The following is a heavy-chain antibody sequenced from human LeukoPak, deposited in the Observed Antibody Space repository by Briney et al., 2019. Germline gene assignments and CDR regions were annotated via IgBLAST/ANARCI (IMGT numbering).Heavy chain of an antibody. J-gene: IGHJ4*02. CDR2: TWYDGSNK. CDR1: GFSFSSYG. Sequence: PGGSLRLSCAASGFSFSSYGMHWVRQAPGKGLEWVAVTWYDGSNKYYADSVKGRFTISRDNSKNTVYLQMSSLRVEDTAVYYCAHPGVLIPLWGQGTLVTVSS. CDR3: AHPGVLIPL. D-gene: IGHD7-27*01. V-gene: IGHV3-33*01.